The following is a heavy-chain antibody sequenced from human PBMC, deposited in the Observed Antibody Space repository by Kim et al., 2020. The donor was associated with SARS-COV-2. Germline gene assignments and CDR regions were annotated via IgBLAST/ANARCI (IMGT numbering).Heavy chain of an antibody. CDR2: MNPNSGNT. CDR1: GYTFTSYD. CDR3: ARGGGYSGYDYYYYGMDV. J-gene: IGHJ6*02. D-gene: IGHD5-12*01. V-gene: IGHV1-8*01. Sequence: ASVKVSCKASGYTFTSYDINWVRQATGQGLEWMGWMNPNSGNTGYAQKFQGRVTMTRNTSISTAYMELSSLRSEDTAVYYCARGGGYSGYDYYYYGMDVWGQGTTVTVSS.